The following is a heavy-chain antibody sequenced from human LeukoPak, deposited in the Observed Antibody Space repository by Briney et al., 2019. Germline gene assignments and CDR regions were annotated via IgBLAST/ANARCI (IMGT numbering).Heavy chain of an antibody. CDR1: GYTFTGYY. V-gene: IGHV1-2*02. CDR3: ARDRSADIVVVPAAKGSYYYYMDV. Sequence: ASVKVSCKPSGYTFTGYYIHWVRQAPGQGLEWMGWINPNSGGTSCAQKFQGRVTMTRDTSISTAYMELSRLRSDDTAVYYCARDRSADIVVVPAAKGSYYYYMDVWGKGTTVTVSS. J-gene: IGHJ6*03. CDR2: INPNSGGT. D-gene: IGHD2-2*01.